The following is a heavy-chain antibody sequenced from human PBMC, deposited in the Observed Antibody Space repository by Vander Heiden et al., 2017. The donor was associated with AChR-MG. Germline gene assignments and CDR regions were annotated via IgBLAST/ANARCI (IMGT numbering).Heavy chain of an antibody. D-gene: IGHD3-10*01. V-gene: IGHV3-21*01. J-gene: IGHJ4*02. Sequence: EVQLVESGGGLVKHGGSLRLSCAASGFTFSSYSMNWVRQAPGKGLEWVSSISSSSSYIYYADSVKGRFTISRDNAKNSLYLQMNSLRAEDTAVYYCARDAGGGFEAGYWGQGTLVTVSS. CDR1: GFTFSSYS. CDR2: ISSSSSYI. CDR3: ARDAGGGFEAGY.